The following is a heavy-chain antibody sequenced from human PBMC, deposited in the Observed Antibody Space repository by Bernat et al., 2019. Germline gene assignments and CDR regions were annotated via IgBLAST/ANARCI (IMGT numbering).Heavy chain of an antibody. Sequence: EVPLLESGGGLVQPGGSLRLSCAASGFTFNNYAMSWVRQAPGKGLEWVSAISGTGGTTYYADSVKGRFTISRDNFRITLYLQMNSLRAGDTAVYYCAKDSKGQYCSSTSCQRDYYYYYMDVWGKGTTVTVSS. J-gene: IGHJ6*03. CDR1: GFTFNNYA. V-gene: IGHV3-23*01. CDR2: ISGTGGTT. D-gene: IGHD2-2*01. CDR3: AKDSKGQYCSSTSCQRDYYYYYMDV.